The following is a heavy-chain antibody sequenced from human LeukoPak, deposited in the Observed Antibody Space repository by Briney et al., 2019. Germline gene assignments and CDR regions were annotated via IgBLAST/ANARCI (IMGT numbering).Heavy chain of an antibody. V-gene: IGHV3-74*01. D-gene: IGHD1-26*01. CDR1: GFILSKQW. CDR2: LNLDGTTT. Sequence: QPARCLTPSCAASGFILSKQWIHCGRQAARKGVGWVSRLNLDGTTTSYADSVEGRFTISRDNAKNTLYLQMNRLRVDDTAVYYCARESAGSYWGWGQGTLVTVSS. J-gene: IGHJ4*02. CDR3: ARESAGSYWG.